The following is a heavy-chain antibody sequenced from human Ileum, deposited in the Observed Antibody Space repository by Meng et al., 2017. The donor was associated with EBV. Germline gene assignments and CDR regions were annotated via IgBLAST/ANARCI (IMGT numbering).Heavy chain of an antibody. D-gene: IGHD3-10*01. J-gene: IGHJ4*02. CDR3: ASRPPYNQGVSLEY. V-gene: IGHV4-4*02. Sequence: VRLEESDTGLGEPSWPLSLTCPVSGGTIASSTWWTWVRQPPGKGLEWIGEIFHPASTNYNPSLQSRITMSIDESKNQFSLKLYFVTAADTAVYYCASRPPYNQGVSLEYWGQGTLVTASS. CDR2: IFHPAST. CDR1: GGTIASSTW.